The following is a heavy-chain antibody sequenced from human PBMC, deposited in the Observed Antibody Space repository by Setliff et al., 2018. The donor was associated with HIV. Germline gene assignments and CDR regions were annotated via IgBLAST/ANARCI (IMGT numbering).Heavy chain of an antibody. CDR1: GYTFTSYG. V-gene: IGHV7-4-1*02. D-gene: IGHD3-22*01. Sequence: GASVKVSCKASGYTFTSYGMNWVRQAPGQGLEWMGWMNTYTGNPTYAQDFTGRFVFSLDTSVSTAYLQISSLQAEDITVYYCARDGYYYDGSGHLADYFDYWGQGTLVTVSS. CDR3: ARDGYYYDGSGHLADYFDY. CDR2: MNTYTGNP. J-gene: IGHJ4*02.